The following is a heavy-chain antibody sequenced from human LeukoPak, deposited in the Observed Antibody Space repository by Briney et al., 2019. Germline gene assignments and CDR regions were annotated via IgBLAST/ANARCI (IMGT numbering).Heavy chain of an antibody. J-gene: IGHJ5*02. CDR2: IYYSGST. Sequence: SETLSLTCTVSGGSISSYYWGWIRQPPGKGLEWIGSIYYSGSTYYNPSLKSRVTISVDTSKNQFSLKLSSVTAADTAVYYCARCSSGWHLGWFDPWGQGTLVTVSS. CDR1: GGSISSYY. CDR3: ARCSSGWHLGWFDP. V-gene: IGHV4-39*01. D-gene: IGHD6-19*01.